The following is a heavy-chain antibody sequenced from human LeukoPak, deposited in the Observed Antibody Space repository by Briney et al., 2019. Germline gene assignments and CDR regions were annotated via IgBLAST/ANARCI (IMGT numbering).Heavy chain of an antibody. V-gene: IGHV5-51*01. CDR1: GYSFTSYW. J-gene: IGHJ4*02. Sequence: GESLKISCKGSGYSFTSYWIGWVRQMPGKGLEWMGIIYPGDSDTRYSPSFQGQVTISADKSISTAYLQWSSLKASDTAMYYCARQMITFGDDMGYFDYWGQGTLVTVSS. CDR3: ARQMITFGDDMGYFDY. CDR2: IYPGDSDT. D-gene: IGHD3-16*01.